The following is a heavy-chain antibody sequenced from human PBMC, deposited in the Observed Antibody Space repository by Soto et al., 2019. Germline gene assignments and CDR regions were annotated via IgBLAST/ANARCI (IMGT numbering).Heavy chain of an antibody. CDR3: ARVTAWAGRGGFEP. V-gene: IGHV1-2*02. CDR1: GYTFTGYF. D-gene: IGHD5-18*01. Sequence: QMQLVQSGAEVKKPGASVKVSCMASGYTFTGYFIHWVREVPGQGLEYIGWINPNTGGTDYAQKFQGRVHMTLAASISPGLMRMQRLASADTAVDYCARVTAWAGRGGFEPWGQAELVSVSS. J-gene: IGHJ5*02. CDR2: INPNTGGT.